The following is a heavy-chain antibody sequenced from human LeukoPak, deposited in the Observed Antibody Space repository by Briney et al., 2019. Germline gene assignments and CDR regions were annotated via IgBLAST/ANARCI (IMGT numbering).Heavy chain of an antibody. CDR3: ARGAVNVAARYFDC. J-gene: IGHJ4*02. CDR2: IYYSGST. V-gene: IGHV4-61*08. Sequence: PSETLSLTCTVSGGSLSSGGYYWSWIRQPPGKGLEWIGYIYYSGSTNYNPSLKSRVTISVDTSKKQFSLKLSSVTAADTAVYYCARGAVNVAARYFDCWGQGTLVTVSS. CDR1: GGSLSSGGYY. D-gene: IGHD6-6*01.